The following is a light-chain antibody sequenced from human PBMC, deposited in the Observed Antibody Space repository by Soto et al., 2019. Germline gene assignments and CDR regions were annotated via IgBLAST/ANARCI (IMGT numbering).Light chain of an antibody. CDR3: SAWDDTLNGFV. Sequence: QSVLTQPPSVAEAPRQRVTISCSGSSFNIGDNAVNWYQQFPGKAPKLLIYYDDLLPSGVSDRFSGSKSGNSASLVISGLQSDDEADYYCSAWDDTLNGFVFGTGTKVTVL. V-gene: IGLV1-36*01. CDR1: SFNIGDNA. J-gene: IGLJ1*01. CDR2: YDD.